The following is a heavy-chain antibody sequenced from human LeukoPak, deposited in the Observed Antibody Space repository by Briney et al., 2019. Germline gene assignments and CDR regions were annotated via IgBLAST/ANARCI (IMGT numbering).Heavy chain of an antibody. V-gene: IGHV1-18*01. CDR2: ISAYNGNT. D-gene: IGHD6-19*01. Sequence: ASVKVSYKASGYTFTSYGISWVRQAPGQGLEWMGWISAYNGNTNYAQKLQGRVTVTTDTSTSTAYMELRSLRSDDTAVYYCARDSSHSGWSNYWGQGTLVTVSS. CDR1: GYTFTSYG. J-gene: IGHJ4*02. CDR3: ARDSSHSGWSNY.